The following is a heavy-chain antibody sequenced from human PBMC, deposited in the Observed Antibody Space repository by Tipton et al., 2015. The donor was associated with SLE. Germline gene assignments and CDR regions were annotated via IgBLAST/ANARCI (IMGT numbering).Heavy chain of an antibody. CDR3: ARGVEY. CDR2: IYYSGST. CDR1: GGSFSGYY. Sequence: TLSLTCAVYGGSFSGYYWSWIRQPPGKGLEWIGYIYYSGSTNYNPSLKSRVTISVDTSKNQFSLKLSSVTAADTAVYYCARGVEYWGQGTLVTVSS. J-gene: IGHJ4*02. V-gene: IGHV4-59*01.